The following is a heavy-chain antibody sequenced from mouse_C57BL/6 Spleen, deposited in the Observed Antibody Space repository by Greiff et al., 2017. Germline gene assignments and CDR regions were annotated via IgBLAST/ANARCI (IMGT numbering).Heavy chain of an antibody. D-gene: IGHD2-5*01. J-gene: IGHJ2*01. CDR3: ARIGYSNYVDY. CDR2: IWWDDDK. Sequence: QVTLKECGPGILQPSQTLSLTCSFSGFSLRTFGMGVGWFRQPSGKGLEWLAQIWWDDDKYYNPALKSRITIANDTSKNQVFLKIANVDTADTATDYCARIGYSNYVDYWGQGTTLTVSS. V-gene: IGHV8-8*01. CDR1: GFSLRTFGMG.